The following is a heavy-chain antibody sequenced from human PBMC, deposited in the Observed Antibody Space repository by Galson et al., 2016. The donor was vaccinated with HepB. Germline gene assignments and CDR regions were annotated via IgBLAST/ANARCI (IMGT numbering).Heavy chain of an antibody. CDR1: GFTFRSYE. CDR2: ISSSGCTI. CDR3: ASQWVAVDY. D-gene: IGHD2-15*01. Sequence: SLRLSCAASGFTFRSYEMNWVRQAPGKGLEWVSYISSSGCTIKDADSVKGRFTISRDNAKNSLYLQMNSLRDEDTAVYYCASQWVAVDYWGRETWSPSPQ. V-gene: IGHV3-48*03. J-gene: IGHJ4*02.